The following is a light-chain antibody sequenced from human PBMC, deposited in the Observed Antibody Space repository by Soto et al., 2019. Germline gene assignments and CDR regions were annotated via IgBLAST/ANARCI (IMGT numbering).Light chain of an antibody. J-gene: IGKJ5*01. CDR3: QQYGTSPIT. CDR2: GAS. Sequence: EIVMTPSPATLSVSPGERVTLSCRASQSLSSNLAWYQQKPGQAPRLLIYGASTRATDIPARFSGSGSGTDFTLTISRLEPEDFAVYYCQQYGTSPITFGQGTRLEIK. CDR1: QSLSSN. V-gene: IGKV3-15*01.